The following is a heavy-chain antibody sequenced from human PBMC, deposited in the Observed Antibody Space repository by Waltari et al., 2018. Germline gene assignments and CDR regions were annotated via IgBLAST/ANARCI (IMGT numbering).Heavy chain of an antibody. CDR3: ARVKVITTPPTLFDY. Sequence: CKASGYTFTGYYMHWVRQAPGQGLEWMGRINPNSGGTNYAQKFQGRVTMTRDTSISTAYMELSRLRSDDTAVYYCARVKVITTPPTLFDYWGQGTLVTVSS. D-gene: IGHD3-22*01. V-gene: IGHV1-2*06. CDR1: GYTFTGYY. CDR2: INPNSGGT. J-gene: IGHJ4*02.